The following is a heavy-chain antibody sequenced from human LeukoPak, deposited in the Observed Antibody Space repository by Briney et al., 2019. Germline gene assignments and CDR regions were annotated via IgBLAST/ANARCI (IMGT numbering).Heavy chain of an antibody. CDR2: IYYSGST. CDR1: GGSISSSSYY. V-gene: IGHV4-39*01. J-gene: IGHJ4*02. CDR3: ARELMITFGGVIVKDSDY. Sequence: PSETLSLTRTVSGGSISSSSYYWGWIRQPPGKGLEWIGSIYYSGSTYYNPSLKSRVTISVDTSKNQFSLKLSSVTAADTAVYYCARELMITFGGVIVKDSDYWGQGTLVTVSS. D-gene: IGHD3-16*02.